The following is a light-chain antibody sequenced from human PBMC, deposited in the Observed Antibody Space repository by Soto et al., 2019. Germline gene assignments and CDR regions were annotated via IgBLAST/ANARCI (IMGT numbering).Light chain of an antibody. V-gene: IGKV1-5*01. CDR1: QRISSW. Sequence: DIQMTQSPSTLSASVGDRVTITCRASQRISSWLAWYQQKPGKAPKLLIYDASSLESGVPSRFSGSGSGTEFTLTIRSLQPDDFATYYCKQYNSYPYTFGQGTKLEIK. CDR2: DAS. J-gene: IGKJ2*01. CDR3: KQYNSYPYT.